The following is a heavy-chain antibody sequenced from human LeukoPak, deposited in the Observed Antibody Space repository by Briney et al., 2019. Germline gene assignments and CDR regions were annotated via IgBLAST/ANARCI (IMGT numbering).Heavy chain of an antibody. CDR3: ARATGYSSGWYEFVGYYYYYMDV. D-gene: IGHD6-19*01. CDR2: MNPNSGNT. V-gene: IGHV1-8*02. Sequence: GASVKVSCKASGYTFTNYDISWVRPATGQGLEWMGWMNPNSGNTGYAQKFQGRVTMTRNTSISTAYMELSSLRSEDTAVYYCARATGYSSGWYEFVGYYYYYMDVWGKGTTVTISS. CDR1: GYTFTNYD. J-gene: IGHJ6*03.